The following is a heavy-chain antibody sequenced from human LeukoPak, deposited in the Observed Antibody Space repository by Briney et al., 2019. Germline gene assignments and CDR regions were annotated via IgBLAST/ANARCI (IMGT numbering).Heavy chain of an antibody. V-gene: IGHV1-18*01. Sequence: ASVKVSCKASGYTFTSYGISWVRQAPGQGLEWMGWMSPDSGITTYAQNFQGRVTMTRDTSISTAYMELSRLGSDDTAIYYCARHNWDFNFDYWGQGTLVTVSS. CDR1: GYTFTSYG. J-gene: IGHJ4*02. D-gene: IGHD1-7*01. CDR2: MSPDSGIT. CDR3: ARHNWDFNFDY.